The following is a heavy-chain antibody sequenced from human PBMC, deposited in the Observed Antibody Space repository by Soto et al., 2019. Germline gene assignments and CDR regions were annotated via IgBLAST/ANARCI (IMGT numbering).Heavy chain of an antibody. CDR1: GITFSKYA. Sequence: PGGSLRLSCAASGITFSKYAMSWVRQAPGKGLEWVSPISGSGGGTYCADSVKGRFPISRDNSKNTLYLQMNSLRAEDTAVYYCAKMTSGSYGPNFGMDVWGQGTTVTVSS. CDR3: AKMTSGSYGPNFGMDV. CDR2: ISGSGGGT. D-gene: IGHD5-18*01. V-gene: IGHV3-23*01. J-gene: IGHJ6*02.